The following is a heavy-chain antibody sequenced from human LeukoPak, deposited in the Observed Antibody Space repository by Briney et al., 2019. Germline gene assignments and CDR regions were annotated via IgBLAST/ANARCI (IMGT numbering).Heavy chain of an antibody. V-gene: IGHV4-4*07. D-gene: IGHD3-22*01. CDR2: ISPSGNT. CDR3: ARGLRRYYYDSSGTGAFDI. J-gene: IGHJ3*02. Sequence: PSETLSLTCTVSGGSISSYYWSWIRQPAGKGLEWIGRISPSGNTNYNPSLKSRVTMSLDTSKNQFSLRLSSATAADTAVYYCARGLRRYYYDSSGTGAFDIWGQGTMATVSS. CDR1: GGSISSYY.